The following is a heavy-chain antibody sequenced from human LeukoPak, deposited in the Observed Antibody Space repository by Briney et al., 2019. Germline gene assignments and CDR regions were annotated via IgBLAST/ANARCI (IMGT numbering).Heavy chain of an antibody. CDR3: ARVWGAIDY. CDR2: MNPKSGNT. Sequence: GASVKVFCKTSGYTFTNYDINWVRQATGQGLEWMGWMNPKSGNTGSAQRFQGRVTMTRDTSISTAYMELSSLRSEDTAVYYCARVWGAIDYWGQGTLVTVSS. V-gene: IGHV1-8*01. J-gene: IGHJ4*02. D-gene: IGHD1-26*01. CDR1: GYTFTNYD.